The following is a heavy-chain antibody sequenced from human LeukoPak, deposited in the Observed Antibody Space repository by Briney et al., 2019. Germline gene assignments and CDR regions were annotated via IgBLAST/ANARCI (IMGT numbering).Heavy chain of an antibody. Sequence: PSETLSLTCTVSGGSISSSTYYWGWIRQSPGKGLEWIGSIYYSGSTYYNPSLKSRVTISVDTSKNQFSLKLSSVTAADTAVYYCASESSVGTTVSNAFDIWGQGTMVTVSS. D-gene: IGHD1-26*01. V-gene: IGHV4-39*07. CDR3: ASESSVGTTVSNAFDI. J-gene: IGHJ3*02. CDR2: IYYSGST. CDR1: GGSISSSTYY.